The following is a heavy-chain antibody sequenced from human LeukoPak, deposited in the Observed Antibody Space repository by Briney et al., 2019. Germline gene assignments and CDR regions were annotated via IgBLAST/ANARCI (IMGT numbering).Heavy chain of an antibody. D-gene: IGHD3-10*01. CDR1: GYTFTSYA. J-gene: IGHJ4*02. CDR2: INAGNGDT. CDR3: ARYYGSGSNYFDY. Sequence: ASVKVSCKASGYTFTSYAMHWVRQAPGQRLEWMGWINAGNGDTKYSQKFQGRVTITRDTSASTAYMELSSLRSEDTAVYYCARYYGSGSNYFDYWGQGTLVTVSS. V-gene: IGHV1-3*01.